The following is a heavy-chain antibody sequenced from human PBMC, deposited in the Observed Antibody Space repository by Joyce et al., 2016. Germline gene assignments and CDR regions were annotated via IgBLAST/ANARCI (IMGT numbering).Heavy chain of an antibody. CDR2: IFPGDSDR. CDR3: ARSTTGWSFDY. Sequence: EVQLVQSGAEVKKPGDSLKISCKVSGYTFTSKWIGWVRQMPGKGLDWIAVIFPGDSDRRYSPSCEGQVTISVDKSISTAYLQWSSLNASDTAVYYCARSTTGWSFDYWGQGTPVTVSP. CDR1: GYTFTSKW. J-gene: IGHJ4*02. D-gene: IGHD6-19*01. V-gene: IGHV5-51*01.